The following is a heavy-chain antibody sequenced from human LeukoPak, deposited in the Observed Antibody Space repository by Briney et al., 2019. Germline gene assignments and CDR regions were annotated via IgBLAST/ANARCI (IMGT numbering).Heavy chain of an antibody. D-gene: IGHD5-24*01. J-gene: IGHJ4*02. CDR1: GFTFSDYS. CDR3: GRDYKYAFDN. Sequence: GGSLRLSCAASGFTFSDYSMNWVRQAPGKGLEWISYIGIDSGNTNCADSVKGRFTIPGDKAKNSLYLQMNSLRVEDTAVYYCGRDYKYAFDNWGQGTLVTVSS. CDR2: IGIDSGNT. V-gene: IGHV3-48*01.